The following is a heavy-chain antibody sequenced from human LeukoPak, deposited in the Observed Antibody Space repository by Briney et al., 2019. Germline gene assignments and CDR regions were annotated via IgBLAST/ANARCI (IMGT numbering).Heavy chain of an antibody. Sequence: GGSLRLSRAASGFTFSSYWMHWVRQAPGKGLVWVSRINSDGSSTSYADSVKGRFTISRDNAKNTLYLQMNSLRAEDTAVYYCARDPAYCGGDCYSDYWGQGTLVTVSS. CDR2: INSDGSST. V-gene: IGHV3-74*01. CDR3: ARDPAYCGGDCYSDY. CDR1: GFTFSSYW. J-gene: IGHJ4*02. D-gene: IGHD2-21*02.